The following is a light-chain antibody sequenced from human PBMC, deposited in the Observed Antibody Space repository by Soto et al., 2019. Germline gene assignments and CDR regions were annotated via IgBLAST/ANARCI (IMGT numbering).Light chain of an antibody. V-gene: IGKV3-15*01. CDR2: DAS. CDR3: QQYNDWPLT. CDR1: QSVKND. J-gene: IGKJ4*01. Sequence: EIVMTQSPATLSVSPGERATLSCRASQSVKNDLAWYQQKPGQAPRLLIYDASTRATGIPARFSGSGSGTEFTLTISSLQSEDFAVYFCQQYNDWPLTFGGGTKVEIK.